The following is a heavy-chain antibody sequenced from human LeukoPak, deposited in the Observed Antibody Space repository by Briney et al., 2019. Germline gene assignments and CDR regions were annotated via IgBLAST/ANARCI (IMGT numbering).Heavy chain of an antibody. D-gene: IGHD3-22*01. CDR2: IIPIFGTA. CDR1: GGTFSSYA. V-gene: IGHV1-69*13. J-gene: IGHJ6*02. CDR3: ARIADDSSGYYYYYYGMDV. Sequence: GASVKVSCKASGGTFSSYAISWVRQAPAQGLEWMGGIIPIFGTANYAQKFQGRVTITADESTSTAYMELSSLRSEDTAVYYCARIADDSSGYYYYYYGMDVWGQGTTVTVSS.